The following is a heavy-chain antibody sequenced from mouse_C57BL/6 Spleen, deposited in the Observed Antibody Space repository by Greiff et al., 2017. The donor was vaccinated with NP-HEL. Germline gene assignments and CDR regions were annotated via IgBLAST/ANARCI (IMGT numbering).Heavy chain of an antibody. Sequence: EVKLMESGPGLVKPSQSLSLTCSVTGYSITSGYYWNWIRQFPGNKLEWMGYISYDGSNNYNPSLKNRISITRDTSKNQFFLKLNSVTTEDTATYYCARGPPYYYGSSYEGYFDVWGTGTTVTVSS. V-gene: IGHV3-6*01. CDR1: GYSITSGYY. CDR3: ARGPPYYYGSSYEGYFDV. D-gene: IGHD1-1*01. J-gene: IGHJ1*03. CDR2: ISYDGSN.